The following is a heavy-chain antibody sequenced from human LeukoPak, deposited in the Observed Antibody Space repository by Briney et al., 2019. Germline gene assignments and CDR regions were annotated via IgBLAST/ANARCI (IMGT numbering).Heavy chain of an antibody. CDR1: GFTFSSYA. D-gene: IGHD2-2*02. V-gene: IGHV3-23*01. Sequence: GGSLRLSCAASGFTFSSYAMSWVRQAPGKGLEWVSAISGSGGSTYYADSVKGRFTISRDNSKNTLYLQMNSLRAEDTAVYYCAKEAGVDCSSTSCYRAPRWFDLWGQGTLVTVSS. CDR2: ISGSGGST. J-gene: IGHJ5*02. CDR3: AKEAGVDCSSTSCYRAPRWFDL.